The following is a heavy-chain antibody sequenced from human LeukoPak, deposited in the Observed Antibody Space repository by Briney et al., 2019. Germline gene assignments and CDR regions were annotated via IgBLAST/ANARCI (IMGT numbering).Heavy chain of an antibody. CDR1: GGSISSGNYY. D-gene: IGHD3-3*01. Sequence: SETLSLTCTVSGGSISSGNYYWSWIRQPAGKGLEWIGRLYTSETTNYNPSLKSRVTISVDTSKNQFSLKLSSVTAADTAVYYCARVMTPHYDFWSGYYTSPLDAFDIWGQGTMVTVSS. J-gene: IGHJ3*02. CDR3: ARVMTPHYDFWSGYYTSPLDAFDI. V-gene: IGHV4-61*02. CDR2: LYTSETT.